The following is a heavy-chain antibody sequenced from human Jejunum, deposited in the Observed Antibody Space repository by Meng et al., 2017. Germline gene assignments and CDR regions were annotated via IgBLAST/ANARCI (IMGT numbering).Heavy chain of an antibody. CDR3: ARDSETYPTYFDY. J-gene: IGHJ4*02. V-gene: IGHV4-61*03. CDR2: ISDSGTT. Sequence: HVLGAGPGLVRPSETPSLTCTVSGGSVRSGFYYWSWIRQPPGKGLEWIGYISDSGTTNYNPSLKSRVTMSVDTSKNHFSLKLTSVTAADTAVYFCARDSETYPTYFDYWGQGTLVTVSS. CDR1: GGSVRSGFYY. D-gene: IGHD5-24*01.